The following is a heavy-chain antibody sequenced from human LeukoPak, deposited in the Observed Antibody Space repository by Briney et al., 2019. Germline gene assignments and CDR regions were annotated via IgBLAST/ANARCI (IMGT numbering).Heavy chain of an antibody. J-gene: IGHJ4*02. CDR2: IYYSGTT. CDR1: SXSISSDY. Sequence: KPSETLSLTCTVSSXSISSDYWSWIRQPPGKGLERIGYIYYSGTTNYNPSLKSRVTMSVDTSNKLFTLKLSSVTAADTAVYYCARSKYYFDYWGQGSLVTVSS. V-gene: IGHV4-59*01. CDR3: ARSKYYFDY. D-gene: IGHD2/OR15-2a*01.